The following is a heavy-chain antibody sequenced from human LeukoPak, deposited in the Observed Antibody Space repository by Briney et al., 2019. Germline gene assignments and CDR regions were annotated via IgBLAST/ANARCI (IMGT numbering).Heavy chain of an antibody. Sequence: TGGSLRLSCEASGFTFNTHTMHWVRQAPGKGLEWVALILSDGSNKYYAGSVKDRFTISRDNSENTLYLQMTSLRAEDTALYYCARDRGYTFGHNFDYWGQGTLVTVSS. V-gene: IGHV3-30-3*01. CDR1: GFTFNTHT. D-gene: IGHD5-18*01. CDR2: ILSDGSNK. J-gene: IGHJ4*02. CDR3: ARDRGYTFGHNFDY.